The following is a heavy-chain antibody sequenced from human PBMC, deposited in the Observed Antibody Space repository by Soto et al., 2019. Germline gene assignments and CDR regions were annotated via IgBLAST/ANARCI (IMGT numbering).Heavy chain of an antibody. V-gene: IGHV4-39*01. CDR1: GDSTSSRSYY. CDR3: ARLRPSVVTQAYFAV. D-gene: IGHD2-21*02. Sequence: PSETLSLTCTVTGDSTSSRSYYWGWIRQPPGKGLEWIGSIYYSGSTYNNPSLRSRVSMPIAPSKDQFSLKLKSVPAADTALSFCARLRPSVVTQAYFAVWGPGSLVTVSS. CDR2: IYYSGST. J-gene: IGHJ4*02.